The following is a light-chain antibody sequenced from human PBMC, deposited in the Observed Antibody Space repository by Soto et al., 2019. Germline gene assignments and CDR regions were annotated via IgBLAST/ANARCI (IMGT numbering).Light chain of an antibody. CDR2: KAS. CDR1: LSVGTW. J-gene: IGKJ1*01. CDR3: QQYDTYRT. V-gene: IGKV1-5*03. Sequence: DIQMTQSPSILSASVGDRVTITCRASLSVGTWLAWYQQKPGKAPKLLIYKASSLESGVPPRFSGSGSGTEFTLTISSLQPDDFATYYCQQYDTYRTFGQGTKVEIK.